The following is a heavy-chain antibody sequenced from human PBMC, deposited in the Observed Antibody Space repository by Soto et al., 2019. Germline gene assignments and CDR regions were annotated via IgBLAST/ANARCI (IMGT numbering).Heavy chain of an antibody. CDR2: IYYSGST. CDR3: ARDGYSSSWYDPTDTLYGMDV. D-gene: IGHD6-13*01. J-gene: IGHJ6*02. V-gene: IGHV4-39*02. Sequence: SETLSLTCTVSGGSISSSSYYWGWIRQPPGKGLEWIGSIYYSGSTYYNPSLKSRVTISVDTSKNQFSLKLSSVTAADTAVYYCARDGYSSSWYDPTDTLYGMDVWGQGTTVTVSS. CDR1: GGSISSSSYY.